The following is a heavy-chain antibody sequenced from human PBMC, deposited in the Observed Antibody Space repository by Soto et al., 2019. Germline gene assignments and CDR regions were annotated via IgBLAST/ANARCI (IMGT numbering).Heavy chain of an antibody. V-gene: IGHV3-23*01. CDR2: ISGNGGST. J-gene: IGHJ4*02. CDR3: AEVVGDGDDYCDF. CDR1: GFTFSSCA. D-gene: IGHD2-21*01. Sequence: EVQLLESGGGLVQPGGSLRLSCAASGFTFSSCAMGWVRQAPGKGLEWVSGISGNGGSTYYADSVKGRFTISRDTSKNPLCLQVDRSGAEATARYNGAEVVGDGDDYCDFWGRGTLVTVSS.